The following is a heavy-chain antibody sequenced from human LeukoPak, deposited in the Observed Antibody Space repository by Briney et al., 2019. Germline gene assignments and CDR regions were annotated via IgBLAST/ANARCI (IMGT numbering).Heavy chain of an antibody. J-gene: IGHJ4*02. CDR1: GFIFSSYV. V-gene: IGHV3-23*01. D-gene: IGHD1-26*01. Sequence: GGSLRLSCAASGFIFSSYVMSWVRQAPGKGLEWVSSISGSGGTTYYADSVKGRFTISRDNSKNTLYLQMNSLRAEDTVVYYCAEEVGNTYPTFDYWGQGTLVTVSS. CDR2: ISGSGGTT. CDR3: AEEVGNTYPTFDY.